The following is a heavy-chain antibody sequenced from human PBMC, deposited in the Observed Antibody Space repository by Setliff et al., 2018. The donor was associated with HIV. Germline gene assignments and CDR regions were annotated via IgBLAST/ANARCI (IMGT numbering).Heavy chain of an antibody. J-gene: IGHJ4*01. CDR1: GFNFRSYG. D-gene: IGHD3-3*01. CDR3: ASFFGDYGY. Sequence: GGSLRLSCAASGFNFRSYGMTWVRQAPGKGLDWVAHIGSSNHGIHYTASVQGRFTVSRDNANNLLFLQMNNLRVEDTAVYYCASFFGDYGYWVHGTQVTVSS. V-gene: IGHV3-48*04. CDR2: IGSSNHGI.